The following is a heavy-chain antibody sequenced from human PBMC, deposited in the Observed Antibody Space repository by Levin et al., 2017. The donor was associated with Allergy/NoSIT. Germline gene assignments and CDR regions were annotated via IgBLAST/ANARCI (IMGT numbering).Heavy chain of an antibody. CDR1: GGTLRNYP. CDR3: ARPSGGFYGSGSFDS. Sequence: SVKVSCKAFGGTLRNYPISWVRQAPGQGLEWMGGIIPAFASTNYAQKFQGRVTITADESTRTAYMELRSLRSEDTAVYFCARPSGGFYGSGSFDSWGQGTLVTVSS. CDR2: IIPAFAST. J-gene: IGHJ4*02. D-gene: IGHD3-10*01. V-gene: IGHV1-69*13.